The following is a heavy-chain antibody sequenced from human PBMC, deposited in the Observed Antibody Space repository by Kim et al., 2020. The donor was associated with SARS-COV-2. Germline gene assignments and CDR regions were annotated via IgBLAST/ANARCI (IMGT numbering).Heavy chain of an antibody. CDR1: GFSFSSYW. CDR3: AKGAGQQRVMY. CDR2: LNEDGSKK. J-gene: IGHJ4*02. V-gene: IGHV3-7*03. Sequence: GGSLRLSCTASGFSFSSYWIHWVRQAPGKGLEWVANLNEDGSKKYYADSVKGRFTISRDNAKNSLYLQMNSLRGEDTAVYYCAKGAGQQRVMYCGQGTQV. D-gene: IGHD6-6*01.